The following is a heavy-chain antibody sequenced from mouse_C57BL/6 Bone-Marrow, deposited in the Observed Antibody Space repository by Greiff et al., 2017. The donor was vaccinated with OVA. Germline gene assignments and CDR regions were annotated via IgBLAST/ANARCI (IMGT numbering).Heavy chain of an antibody. CDR3: ARLIYYYGSSSYYYAMDY. V-gene: IGHV1-52*01. Sequence: QVQLKQPGAELVRPGSSVKLSCKASGYTFTSYWMHWVKQRPIQGLEWIGNIDPSDSETHYNQKFKDKATLTVDKSSSTAYMQLSSLTSEDSAVYYCARLIYYYGSSSYYYAMDYWGQGTSVTVSS. CDR1: GYTFTSYW. CDR2: IDPSDSET. J-gene: IGHJ4*01. D-gene: IGHD1-1*01.